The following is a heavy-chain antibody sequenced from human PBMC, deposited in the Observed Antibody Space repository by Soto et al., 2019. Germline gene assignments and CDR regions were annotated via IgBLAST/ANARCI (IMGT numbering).Heavy chain of an antibody. CDR1: GYTFTNHG. V-gene: IGHV1-18*01. CDR2: ISGHNVNT. CDR3: SRDLYPLAYSVDY. Sequence: QVQLVQSGAEVKKPGASVKVSCKASGYTFTNHGMSWVRQAPGQWLECLGWISGHNVNTKYAQMLQCRVTMTTDTYTRTAYMELRSLKSDDTSVYYCSRDLYPLAYSVDYGRQGTLVAVSS. J-gene: IGHJ4*02. D-gene: IGHD2-15*01.